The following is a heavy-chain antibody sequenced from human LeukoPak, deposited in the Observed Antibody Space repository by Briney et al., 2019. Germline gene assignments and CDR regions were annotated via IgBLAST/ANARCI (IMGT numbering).Heavy chain of an antibody. D-gene: IGHD4-17*01. CDR3: AGGELYGDYDRAGPFDY. CDR1: GFTFSSYS. Sequence: SGGSLRLSCAASGFTFSSYSMNWVRQAPGRGLEWVSSISSRSSYIYYADSVKGRFTISRDNAKNSLYLQMNSLRAEDTAVYYCAGGELYGDYDRAGPFDYWGQGTLVTVSS. J-gene: IGHJ4*02. V-gene: IGHV3-21*01. CDR2: ISSRSSYI.